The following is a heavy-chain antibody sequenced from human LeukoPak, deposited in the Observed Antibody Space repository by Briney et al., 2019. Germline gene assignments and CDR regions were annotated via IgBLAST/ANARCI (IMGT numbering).Heavy chain of an antibody. Sequence: PSETLSLTCTVSGGSISSYSWTWIRQPPGKGLEWIGYIYYSGSTNYNPSLKSRVTISVDTSKNHFSLNLSSVTAADTAVYYCASPLVESGGNIYFGLWGRGTLVTVSS. CDR1: GGSISSYS. CDR2: IYYSGST. V-gene: IGHV4-59*01. J-gene: IGHJ2*01. D-gene: IGHD4-23*01. CDR3: ASPLVESGGNIYFGL.